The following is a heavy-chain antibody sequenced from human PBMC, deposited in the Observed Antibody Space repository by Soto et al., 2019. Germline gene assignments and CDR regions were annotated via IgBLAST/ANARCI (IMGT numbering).Heavy chain of an antibody. D-gene: IGHD6-13*01. CDR3: AKGVAAAGPNWYFDL. V-gene: IGHV1-18*01. CDR2: ISAYNGNT. CDR1: GYTFISYG. Sequence: QVQLVQSGAEVKKPGASVKVSCKASGYTFISYGISWVRQAPGQGLEWMGWISAYNGNTNYAQKLQGRVTMTTDTSTSTAYMELRSLRSDDTAVYYCAKGVAAAGPNWYFDLWGRGTLVTVSS. J-gene: IGHJ2*01.